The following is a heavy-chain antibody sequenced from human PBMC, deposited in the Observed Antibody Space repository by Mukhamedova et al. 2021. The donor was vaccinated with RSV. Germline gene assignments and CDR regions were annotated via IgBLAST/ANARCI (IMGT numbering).Heavy chain of an antibody. Sequence: GGFDPEDGETIYAQKCQGRVTMTEDTSTDTAYMELSSLRSEDTAVYYCATDPGGAHDYWGQGTLVTVS. CDR3: ATDPGGAHDY. D-gene: IGHD3-10*01. V-gene: IGHV1-24*01. J-gene: IGHJ4*02. CDR2: FDPEDGET.